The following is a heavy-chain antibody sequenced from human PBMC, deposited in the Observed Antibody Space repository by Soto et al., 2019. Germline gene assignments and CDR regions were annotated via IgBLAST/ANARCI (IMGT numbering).Heavy chain of an antibody. D-gene: IGHD1-1*01. CDR2: ISSSSSYI. Sequence: EVQLVESGGGLVKPGGSLRLSCAASGFTFSSYSMNWVRQAPGKGLEWVSSISSSSSYIYYADSVKGRFTISRDNAKNSLYLQMNSLRAEDTAVYYCATPDRNDGRPFDYWGQGTLVHVSS. V-gene: IGHV3-21*01. CDR3: ATPDRNDGRPFDY. J-gene: IGHJ4*02. CDR1: GFTFSSYS.